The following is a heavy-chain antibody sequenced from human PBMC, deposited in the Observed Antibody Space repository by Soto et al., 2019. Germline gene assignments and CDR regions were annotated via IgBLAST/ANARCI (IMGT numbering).Heavy chain of an antibody. D-gene: IGHD3-16*01. J-gene: IGHJ6*02. CDR3: ARGGYSDNTWGKLSHYGLDV. CDR1: GYTFIRYG. V-gene: IGHV1-18*01. Sequence: QVQLVQSAAEVKKPGASVRVSCKASGYTFIRYGIAWVRQAPGQGLEWMGWISPYNDYTIYAQKLQGRVTMTADTATRTVYMELRGLKSDDTAVYSCARGGYSDNTWGKLSHYGLDVWGQGTSVTVSS. CDR2: ISPYNDYT.